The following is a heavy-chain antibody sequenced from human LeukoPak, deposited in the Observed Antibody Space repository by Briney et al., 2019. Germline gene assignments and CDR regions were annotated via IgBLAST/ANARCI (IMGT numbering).Heavy chain of an antibody. V-gene: IGHV3-7*01. J-gene: IGHJ6*03. D-gene: IGHD3-10*01. CDR1: GFTFSSHW. CDR2: INPDGSYK. CDR3: ARDSFFGSGLGALDYYHMDV. Sequence: PGGSLRLSCGASGFTFSSHWKGWVRQTPGKGLEGVANINPDGSYKLYVYSVKVRFTISIYNAKNSLFLQMNSLRAEDTAVYYCARDSFFGSGLGALDYYHMDVWGKGTTVTVSS.